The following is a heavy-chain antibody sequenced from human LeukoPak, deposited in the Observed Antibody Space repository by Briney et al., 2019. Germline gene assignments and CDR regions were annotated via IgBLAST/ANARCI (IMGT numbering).Heavy chain of an antibody. CDR1: GFTFDDYA. D-gene: IGHD5-18*01. V-gene: IGHV3-9*03. J-gene: IGHJ4*02. Sequence: GGSLRLSCAASGFTFDDYAMHWVRQAPGKGLEWVSGISWNSGSIGYADSVKGRFTISRDNAKNSLYLQMNSLRAEDMALYYCAKDTLPDTAMVDYWGQGTLVTVSS. CDR2: ISWNSGSI. CDR3: AKDTLPDTAMVDY.